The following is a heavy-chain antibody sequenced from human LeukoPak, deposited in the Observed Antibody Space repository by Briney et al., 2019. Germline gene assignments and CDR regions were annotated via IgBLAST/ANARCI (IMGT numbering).Heavy chain of an antibody. CDR3: AKDNRRHYTSGPNPDSLH. D-gene: IGHD6-19*01. CDR1: GLTFSSHW. CDR2: ITNDGSST. V-gene: IGHV3-74*01. Sequence: SGGSLRLSCAASGLTFSSHWMHWVRQAPGKGLVWVSRITNDGSSTTYADSVKGRFTISRDNAKNSLYLQMNSLRVEDTAFYYCAKDNRRHYTSGPNPDSLHWGQGALVTVSS. J-gene: IGHJ4*02.